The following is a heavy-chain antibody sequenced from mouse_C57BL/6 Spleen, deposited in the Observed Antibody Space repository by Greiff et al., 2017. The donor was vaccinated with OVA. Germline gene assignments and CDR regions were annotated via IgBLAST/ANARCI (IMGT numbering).Heavy chain of an antibody. V-gene: IGHV5-9*01. Sequence: EVKLVESGGGLVKPGGSLKLSCAAPGFTFSSYTMSWVRQTPEKRLEWVATISGGGGNTYYPDSVKGRFTISRDNAKNTLYLQMSSLRSEDTALYYCARYYGSSYDAMDYWGQGTSVTVSS. D-gene: IGHD1-1*01. J-gene: IGHJ4*01. CDR2: ISGGGGNT. CDR3: ARYYGSSYDAMDY. CDR1: GFTFSSYT.